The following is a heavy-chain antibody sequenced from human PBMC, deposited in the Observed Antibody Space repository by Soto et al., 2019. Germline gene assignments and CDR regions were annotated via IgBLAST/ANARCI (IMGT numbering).Heavy chain of an antibody. CDR3: ARGNKGQQLVARPAYFDY. CDR1: GGSFSGYY. Sequence: PSETLSLTCAVYGGSFSGYYWSWIHQPPGKGLEWIGEVNHSGSTNYNPSIKSRVTISVDTSKNQFSLKLSSVTAADTAVYYCARGNKGQQLVARPAYFDYWGQGTLVTVSS. J-gene: IGHJ4*02. V-gene: IGHV4-34*01. D-gene: IGHD6-13*01. CDR2: VNHSGST.